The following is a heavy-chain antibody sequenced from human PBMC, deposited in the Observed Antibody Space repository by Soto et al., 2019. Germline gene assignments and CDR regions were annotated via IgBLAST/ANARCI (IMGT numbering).Heavy chain of an antibody. J-gene: IGHJ3*01. V-gene: IGHV3-21*01. CDR1: GFTLSSYS. CDR3: ARDLLPSGYYDSSGYEA. CDR2: ISSSSSYI. Sequence: KPGGSLRLSCAASGFTLSSYSMNWVRQAPGKGLEWVSSISSSSSYIYYADSVKGRFTISRDNAKNSLYLQMNSLRAEDTAVYYCARDLLPSGYYDSSGYEAWGQGTMVTVSS. D-gene: IGHD3-22*01.